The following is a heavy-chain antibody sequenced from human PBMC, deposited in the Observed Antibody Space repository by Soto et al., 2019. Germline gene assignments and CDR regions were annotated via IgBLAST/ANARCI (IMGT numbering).Heavy chain of an antibody. Sequence: GGSLRLSCAASGFMFSNSPMHWLRQSPVKGLEWLAVISGDGSAQYYAESVRGRFTFSKDNSKNTLSLQMDSLITEDTAVYYCAREGGSSGRAGFFDYWGQGAQVTVSS. CDR2: ISGDGSAQ. D-gene: IGHD6-19*01. CDR1: GFMFSNSP. CDR3: AREGGSSGRAGFFDY. V-gene: IGHV3-30*03. J-gene: IGHJ4*02.